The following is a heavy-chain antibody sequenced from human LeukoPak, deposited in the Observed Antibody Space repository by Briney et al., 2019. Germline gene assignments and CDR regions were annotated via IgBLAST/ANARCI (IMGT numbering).Heavy chain of an antibody. Sequence: GGCMRLSSALYGFTFDDYATRWVRHAPGEGLEWVSGIRRNSGSTSYTDSVTGRFTISRDHAKNSPYLQMNCLMAEATALYYCAKATRGPSRLNAAFDMWSEGTMLTLP. CDR3: AKATRGPSRLNAAFDM. CDR1: GFTFDDYA. J-gene: IGHJ3*02. V-gene: IGHV3-9*01. CDR2: IRRNSGST. D-gene: IGHD3-16*01.